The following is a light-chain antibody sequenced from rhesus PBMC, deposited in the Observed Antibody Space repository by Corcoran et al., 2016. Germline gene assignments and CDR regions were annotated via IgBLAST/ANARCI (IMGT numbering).Light chain of an antibody. V-gene: IGKV1-69*01. J-gene: IGKJ2*01. CDR1: QGISNW. CDR3: QQHDNSPPS. CDR2: RAS. Sequence: DIQMTQSPSSLSASVGDRVTITCRASQGISNWLAWYQQKPGKAPRLLIYRASNLETGVPSRFSGSGSGTDFTLTISSLKPEDIATYYCQQHDNSPPSFGQGTKVEIK.